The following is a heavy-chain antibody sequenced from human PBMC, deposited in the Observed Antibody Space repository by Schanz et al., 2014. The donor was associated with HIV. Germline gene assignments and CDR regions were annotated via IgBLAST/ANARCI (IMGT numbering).Heavy chain of an antibody. CDR3: AKRGPAAWDYFDS. D-gene: IGHD6-13*01. CDR2: ISGSGGST. J-gene: IGHJ4*02. CDR1: GFTFSNYA. Sequence: EVQLLESGGGLVQPGGSLRLSCAASGFTFSNYAMSWARQAPGKGLEWVSVISGSGGSTYYADSVKGRFTISRDNSKNTLYLQMNSLRAEDTAVYYCAKRGPAAWDYFDSWGQGTLVTVSS. V-gene: IGHV3-23*01.